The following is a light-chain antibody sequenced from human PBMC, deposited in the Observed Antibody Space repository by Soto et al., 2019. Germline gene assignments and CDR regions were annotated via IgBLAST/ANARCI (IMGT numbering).Light chain of an antibody. CDR3: HHYGRSPLFT. J-gene: IGKJ3*01. CDR1: QSVANNH. CDR2: AAS. V-gene: IGKV3-20*01. Sequence: EVVLTQSPGTLSLSAGERATLSCRASQSVANNHLAWYQQRPGQAPRLLIYAASTRAAGIPDRFSGSGSGTDFTLTISRLEPEDFCVFFCHHYGRSPLFTFGPGTTVDMK.